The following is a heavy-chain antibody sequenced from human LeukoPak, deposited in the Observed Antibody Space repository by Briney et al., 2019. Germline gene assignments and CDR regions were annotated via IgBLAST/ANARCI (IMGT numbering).Heavy chain of an antibody. Sequence: SETLSLTCTVSGGSISSYYWSWIRQPPGKGLEWIGSIYYSGSTYYNPSLKSRVTITVDTSKNQFSLKLSSVTAADTAVYYCARVISSIAARLHSYYYYYYMDVWGKGTTVTVSS. V-gene: IGHV4-59*01. CDR2: IYYSGST. D-gene: IGHD6-6*01. CDR1: GGSISSYY. J-gene: IGHJ6*03. CDR3: ARVISSIAARLHSYYYYYYMDV.